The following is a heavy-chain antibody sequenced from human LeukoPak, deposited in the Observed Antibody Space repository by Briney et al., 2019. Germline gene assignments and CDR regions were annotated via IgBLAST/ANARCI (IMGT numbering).Heavy chain of an antibody. J-gene: IGHJ6*03. V-gene: IGHV1-8*01. Sequence: ASVKVSCKASGGTFSSYAISWVRQAPGQGLEWMGWMNPNSGNTGYAQKFQGRVTMTRNTSISTAYMELSSLRSEDTAVYYCARTYSSSWYVGYYYYMDVWGKGTTVTVSS. D-gene: IGHD6-13*01. CDR1: GGTFSSYA. CDR2: MNPNSGNT. CDR3: ARTYSSSWYVGYYYYMDV.